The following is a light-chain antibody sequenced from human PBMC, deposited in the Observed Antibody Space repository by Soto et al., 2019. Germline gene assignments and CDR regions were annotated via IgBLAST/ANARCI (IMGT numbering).Light chain of an antibody. CDR3: QHYLNWPYS. Sequence: DIPMTQSPSTLSASVGDRVTITCRASRSITNWLAWYQQKPGKAPKILISQASTLEDGVPSRFSGSVSGTEFTLTISSLQPDDFASYYCQHYLNWPYSFGQGTTVDMK. CDR1: RSITNW. CDR2: QAS. V-gene: IGKV1-5*03. J-gene: IGKJ2*01.